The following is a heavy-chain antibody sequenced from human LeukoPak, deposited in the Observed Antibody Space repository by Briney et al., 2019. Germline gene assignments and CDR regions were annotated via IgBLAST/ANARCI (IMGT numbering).Heavy chain of an antibody. J-gene: IGHJ3*01. D-gene: IGHD4-17*01. V-gene: IGHV3-21*01. CDR2: ISSGSSHI. CDR3: ARGLGDYDAFDV. CDR1: GFTFSSYS. Sequence: GGSLRLSCSVSGFTFSSYSMNWVRQAPGKGLQWVASISSGSSHIFYAESVEGRFSVSRDNARNSVSLQMNSLRAEDTAVYYCARGLGDYDAFDVWGQGTKVTVAS.